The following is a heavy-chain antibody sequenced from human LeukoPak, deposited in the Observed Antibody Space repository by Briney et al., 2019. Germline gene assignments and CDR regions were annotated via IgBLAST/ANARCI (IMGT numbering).Heavy chain of an antibody. D-gene: IGHD3-3*01. V-gene: IGHV3-30-3*01. Sequence: PGGSLRLSCAASGFTFSGYAMHWVRQAPGKGLEWVAVISYDGSNKYYADSVKGRFTISRDNSKNTLYLQMNSLRAEDTAVYYCARDRTIFGVGTTNDAFDIWGQGTMVTVSS. CDR3: ARDRTIFGVGTTNDAFDI. CDR1: GFTFSGYA. CDR2: ISYDGSNK. J-gene: IGHJ3*02.